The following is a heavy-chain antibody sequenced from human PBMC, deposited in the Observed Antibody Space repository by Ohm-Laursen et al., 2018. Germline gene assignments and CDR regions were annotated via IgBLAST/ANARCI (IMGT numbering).Heavy chain of an antibody. D-gene: IGHD4/OR15-4a*01. V-gene: IGHV3-NL1*01. CDR2: IYSGGGT. CDR1: GFTFDDYA. Sequence: GSLRLSCTAPGFTFDDYAMHWVRQGPGKGLEWVSVIYSGGGTYYADSVKGRFTISRDNSRNTLYLQMNSLRAEDTAVYYCAREPYDASLRGYFDYWGQGTLVTVSS. J-gene: IGHJ4*02. CDR3: AREPYDASLRGYFDY.